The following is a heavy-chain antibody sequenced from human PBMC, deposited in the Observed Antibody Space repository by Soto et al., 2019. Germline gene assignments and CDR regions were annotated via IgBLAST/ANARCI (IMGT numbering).Heavy chain of an antibody. CDR1: GYTFNSYY. CDR2: INPSGGST. J-gene: IGHJ6*02. D-gene: IGHD5-18*01. CDR3: ARGADTAMVTGYYYYGMDV. V-gene: IGHV1-46*02. Sequence: ASVKVSCKASGYTFNSYYMHWVRQAPGQGLEWMGIINPSGGSTSYAQKFQGRVTMTRDTSTSTVYMELSSLRSEDTAVYYCARGADTAMVTGYYYYGMDVWGQGTTVTVSS.